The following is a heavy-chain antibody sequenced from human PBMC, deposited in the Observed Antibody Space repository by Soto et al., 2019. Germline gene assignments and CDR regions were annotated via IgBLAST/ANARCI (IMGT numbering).Heavy chain of an antibody. CDR3: AKDPQYRYINWFDP. CDR1: GFTFSSYA. J-gene: IGHJ5*02. D-gene: IGHD2-2*01. CDR2: ISGSGGST. V-gene: IGHV3-23*01. Sequence: EVQLLESGGGLVQPGGSLRLSCAASGFTFSSYAMSWVRQAPGKGLEWVSAISGSGGSTYYANSVKGRFTISRDNSKNTLYLQMNSLRAGDTAVYYCAKDPQYRYINWFDPWGQGTLVTVSS.